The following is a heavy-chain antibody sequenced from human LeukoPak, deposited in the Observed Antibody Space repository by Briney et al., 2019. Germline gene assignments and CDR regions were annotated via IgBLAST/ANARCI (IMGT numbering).Heavy chain of an antibody. V-gene: IGHV5-51*01. CDR1: GYRFTSYW. CDR2: IYPGDSDT. CDR3: ASPDYYDSSGYSPGAGY. J-gene: IGHJ4*02. Sequence: GESLKISFKGSGYRFTSYWIGWVRPMPGKGLEWMGIIYPGDSDTRYSPSFQGQVTISADKSITTAYLQWSSLKASDTAMYYCASPDYYDSSGYSPGAGYWGQGTLVTVSS. D-gene: IGHD3-22*01.